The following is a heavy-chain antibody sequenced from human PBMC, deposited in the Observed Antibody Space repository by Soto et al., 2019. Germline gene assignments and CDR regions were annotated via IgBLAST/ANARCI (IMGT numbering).Heavy chain of an antibody. J-gene: IGHJ4*02. CDR1: GFTFSSYA. CDR2: ISCSGGST. D-gene: IGHD6-13*01. Sequence: EVQLLESGGGLVQPGGSLRLSCAASGFTFSSYAMSWVRQAPGKGLEWVSAISCSGGSTYYADSVKGRFTISRDNSKNTLYLQMNRLRAEDTAVYYWAKDGRRSSSWYYFDYLGQGNMVTVSS. CDR3: AKDGRRSSSWYYFDY. V-gene: IGHV3-23*01.